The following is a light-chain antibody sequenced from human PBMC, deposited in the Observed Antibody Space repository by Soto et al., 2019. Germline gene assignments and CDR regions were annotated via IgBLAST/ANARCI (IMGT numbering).Light chain of an antibody. CDR1: QDVRSD. CDR3: LQHDSFPYT. V-gene: IGKV1-17*01. J-gene: IGKJ2*01. CDR2: AAS. Sequence: DIQMTQSLSSLSASVGHTVTITCRASQDVRSDLGWYQHKPGKAPKRLIYAASRLQGGVPSRFSGSGSGTEFTLTIGSLQPEDSATYYCLQHDSFPYTFGQGTRLEI.